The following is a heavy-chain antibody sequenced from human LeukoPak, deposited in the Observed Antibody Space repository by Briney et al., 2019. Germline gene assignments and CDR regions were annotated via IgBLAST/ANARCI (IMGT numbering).Heavy chain of an antibody. CDR3: ARATYSSSWYSVDI. CDR1: GFTFSSYW. V-gene: IGHV3-7*01. J-gene: IGHJ3*02. D-gene: IGHD6-13*01. CDR2: IKQDGSEK. Sequence: GGSLRLSCAASGFTFSSYWMSWVRQAPGKGLEWVANIKQDGSEKYYVDSVKGRFTISRDNAKNSLYLQMNSLRAEDMAVYYCARATYSSSWYSVDIWGQGTMVTVSS.